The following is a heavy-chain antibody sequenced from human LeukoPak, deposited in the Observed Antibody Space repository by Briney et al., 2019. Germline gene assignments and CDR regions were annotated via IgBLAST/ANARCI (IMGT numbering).Heavy chain of an antibody. D-gene: IGHD3-3*01. CDR1: GYSFTSYW. CDR2: IYPGDSDT. V-gene: IGHV5-51*01. CDR3: ARHSHSHYVFWSGFWDY. J-gene: IGHJ4*02. Sequence: GESLKISCKGSGYSFTSYWIGWVRQMPGKGLEWMGIIYPGDSDTRYSPSFQGQVTISADKSISTAYLQWSSLKASDTAMYYCARHSHSHYVFWSGFWDYWGQGTLVTVSS.